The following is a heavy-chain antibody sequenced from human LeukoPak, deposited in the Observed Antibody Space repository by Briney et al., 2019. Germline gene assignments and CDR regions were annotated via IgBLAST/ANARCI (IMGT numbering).Heavy chain of an antibody. V-gene: IGHV1-69*06. Sequence: AVNVSCKASGGTLSSYAISWVRQAPGQGLEWVGGIIPIFGTANYAQKFQGRVTITADKSTSTAYMELSSLRSEDTAVYYCARRAGTYSHPYDYWGQGTLVTVSS. CDR3: ARRAGTYSHPYDY. CDR2: IIPIFGTA. CDR1: GGTLSSYA. J-gene: IGHJ4*02. D-gene: IGHD6-19*01.